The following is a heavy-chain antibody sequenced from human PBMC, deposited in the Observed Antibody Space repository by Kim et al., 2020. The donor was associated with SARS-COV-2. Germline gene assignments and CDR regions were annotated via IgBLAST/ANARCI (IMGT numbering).Heavy chain of an antibody. CDR2: IYYSGST. J-gene: IGHJ6*02. D-gene: IGHD3-10*01. CDR1: GGSISSSSYY. V-gene: IGHV4-39*01. CDR3: ARLAGLLLWFALDV. Sequence: SETLSLTCTVSGGSISSSSYYWGWIRQPPGKGLEWIGSIYYSGSTYYNPSLKSRVTISVDTSKNQFSLKLSSVTAADTAVYYCARLAGLLLWFALDVWG.